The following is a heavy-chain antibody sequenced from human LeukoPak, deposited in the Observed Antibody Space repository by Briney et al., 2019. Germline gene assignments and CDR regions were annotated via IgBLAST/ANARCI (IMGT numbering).Heavy chain of an antibody. D-gene: IGHD3-10*01. J-gene: IGHJ4*02. V-gene: IGHV4-34*01. CDR3: ARQFLWFVPCFDY. CDR1: GGSFSGYY. CDR2: INHSGST. Sequence: PSETLSLTCAVYGGSFSGYYWSWVRQPPGKGLEWIGEINHSGSTNYNPSLKSRVTISVDTSKNQFSLKLSSVTAADTAVYYCARQFLWFVPCFDYWGQGTLVTVSS.